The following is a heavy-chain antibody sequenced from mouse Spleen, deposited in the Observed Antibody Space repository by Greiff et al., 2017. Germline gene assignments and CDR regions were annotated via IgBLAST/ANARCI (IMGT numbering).Heavy chain of an antibody. CDR2: IWTGGGT. J-gene: IGHJ4*01. CDR1: GFSLTSYE. Sequence: VKLVESGPGLVAPSQSLFITCTVSGFSLTSYEINWVRQPPGKGLEWLGVIWTGGGTNYNSALISRLSISKENSKSIVFLKKNSLQTDYTAIYCCVRDRGTGAMDYWGQGTSVTVSS. CDR3: VRDRGTGAMDY. D-gene: IGHD4-1*01. V-gene: IGHV2S3*01.